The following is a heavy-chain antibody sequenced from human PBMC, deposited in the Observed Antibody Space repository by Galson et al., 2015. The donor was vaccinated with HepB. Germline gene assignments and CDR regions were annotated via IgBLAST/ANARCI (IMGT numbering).Heavy chain of an antibody. CDR1: GHTLTELS. V-gene: IGHV1-24*01. CDR3: ARGGVTTRSINWFDP. CDR2: FDLEDGER. J-gene: IGHJ5*02. D-gene: IGHD4-17*01. Sequence: SVKVSCKVSGHTLTELSVHWVRQTPGKGLESMGGFDLEDGERIYAQKSQSRVTITRDTSASTAYMELSSLRSEDTAVYYCARGGVTTRSINWFDPWGQGTLVTVSS.